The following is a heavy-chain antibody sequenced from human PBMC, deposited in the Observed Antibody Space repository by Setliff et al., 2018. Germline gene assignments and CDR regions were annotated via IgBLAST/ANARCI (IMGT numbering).Heavy chain of an antibody. CDR3: ARATRDSGGWYYEYNWFDP. CDR1: GYTFSAYY. D-gene: IGHD6-19*01. V-gene: IGHV1-2*02. Sequence: ASVKVSCKASGYTFSAYYIHWVRQAPGQGLEWMGWINPHSGGTNFPQTFQGRVTMTRDTSINTAYMELSTLTSDDTAVYFCARATRDSGGWYYEYNWFDPWGQGTQVTVSS. CDR2: INPHSGGT. J-gene: IGHJ5*02.